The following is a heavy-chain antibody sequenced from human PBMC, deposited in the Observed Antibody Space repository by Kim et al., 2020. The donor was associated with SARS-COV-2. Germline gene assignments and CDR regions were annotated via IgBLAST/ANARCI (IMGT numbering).Heavy chain of an antibody. CDR2: INHSGST. CDR3: ARVGGSTMVRGVHYYYYGMDV. CDR1: GGSFSGYY. V-gene: IGHV4-34*01. D-gene: IGHD3-10*01. Sequence: SETLSLTCAVYGGSFSGYYWSWIRQPPGKGLEWIGEINHSGSTNYNPSLKSRVTISVDTSKNQFSLKLSSVTAADTAVYYCARVGGSTMVRGVHYYYYGMDVWGQGTTVTVSS. J-gene: IGHJ6*02.